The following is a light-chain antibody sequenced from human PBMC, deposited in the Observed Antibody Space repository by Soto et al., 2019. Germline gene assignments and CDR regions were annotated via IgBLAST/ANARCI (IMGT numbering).Light chain of an antibody. CDR1: SSDVGSYNL. J-gene: IGLJ2*01. Sequence: QSALTQPASVSGSPGQSITISCTGTSSDVGSYNLVSWYQQHPGKAPKLMIYEGSKRPSGVSNRVSGSKSGNTASLTISGLQAEDEADYYCCSYAGSSTVVFGGGTKVIVL. CDR2: EGS. CDR3: CSYAGSSTVV. V-gene: IGLV2-23*01.